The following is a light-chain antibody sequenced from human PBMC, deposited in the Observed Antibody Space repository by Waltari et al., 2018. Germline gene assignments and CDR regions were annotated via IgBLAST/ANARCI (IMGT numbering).Light chain of an antibody. CDR3: CSYAGSSTLV. CDR1: SSDVGSYNL. J-gene: IGLJ3*02. CDR2: EDS. V-gene: IGLV2-23*01. Sequence: HSALTQPASVSGSPRQSITISCTGTSSDVGSYNLVSWYQQHPDKAPKRMIYEDSKRPSGVSNRFSGSKSGNTASLTISGLQAEDEADYYCCSYAGSSTLVFGGGTKLTVL.